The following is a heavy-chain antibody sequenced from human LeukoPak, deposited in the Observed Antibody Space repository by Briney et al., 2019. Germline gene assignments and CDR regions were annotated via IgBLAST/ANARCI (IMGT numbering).Heavy chain of an antibody. Sequence: PSETLSLTCTVSGGSISSSSYYWGWIRQPPGKGLEWIGSIYYSGSTYYNPSLKSRVTISVDTSKSQFSLKLSSVTAADTAVYYCARGKVVVVVAAAASLNWFDPWGQGTLVTVSS. CDR1: GGSISSSSYY. CDR2: IYYSGST. J-gene: IGHJ5*02. D-gene: IGHD2-15*01. V-gene: IGHV4-39*01. CDR3: ARGKVVVVVAAAASLNWFDP.